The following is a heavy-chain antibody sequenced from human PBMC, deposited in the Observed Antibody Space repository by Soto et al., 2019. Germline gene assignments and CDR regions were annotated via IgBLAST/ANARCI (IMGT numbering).Heavy chain of an antibody. CDR1: GYTFTNSG. Sequence: ASVKVSCKASGYTFTNSGFSWVRQAPGQGLEWVGWIRVNNGDTHYAQKLQGRVTMTTDTSTSTGYLELRSLRSDDTAVYYCATRSPAFDYWGQGTLVTVSS. CDR3: ATRSPAFDY. CDR2: IRVNNGDT. V-gene: IGHV1-18*01. J-gene: IGHJ4*02.